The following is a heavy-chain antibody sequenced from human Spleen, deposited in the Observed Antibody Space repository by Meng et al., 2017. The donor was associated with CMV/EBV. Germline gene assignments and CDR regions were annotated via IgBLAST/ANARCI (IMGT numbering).Heavy chain of an antibody. D-gene: IGHD6-13*01. CDR3: ARGFYSSHSFFDY. Sequence: CAVYGGSFSGYYWSWLRQPPGKGLEWIGEINHSGSTNYNPSLKSRVTISVDTSKNQFSLKLSSVAAADTAVYYCARGFYSSHSFFDYWGQGTLVTVSS. CDR2: INHSGST. V-gene: IGHV4-34*01. CDR1: GGSFSGYY. J-gene: IGHJ4*02.